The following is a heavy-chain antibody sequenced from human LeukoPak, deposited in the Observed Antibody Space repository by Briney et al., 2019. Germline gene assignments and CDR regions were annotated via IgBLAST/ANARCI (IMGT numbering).Heavy chain of an antibody. V-gene: IGHV3-9*01. J-gene: IGHJ4*02. D-gene: IGHD4-23*01. CDR3: AKAFPDYGGNSGFDY. CDR1: GFTVSSNY. CDR2: ISWNSGSI. Sequence: PGGSLRLSCAASGFTVSSNYMSWVRQAPGKGLEWVSGISWNSGSIGYADSVKGRFTISRDNAKNSLYLQMNSLRAEDTALYYCAKAFPDYGGNSGFDYWGQGTLVTVSS.